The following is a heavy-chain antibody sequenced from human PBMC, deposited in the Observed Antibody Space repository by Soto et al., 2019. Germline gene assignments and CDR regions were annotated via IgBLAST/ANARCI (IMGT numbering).Heavy chain of an antibody. CDR1: GFTFSSYA. J-gene: IGHJ4*02. CDR3: ARDGDYDSSGYYSTSDY. V-gene: IGHV3-30-3*01. CDR2: GSNE. D-gene: IGHD3-22*01. Sequence: QVQLVESGGGVVQPGRSLRLSCAASGFTFSSYAMHWVRQAPGKGLEWLAIGSNEYYGDSVKGRFTISRDNSKKTVYLQMTSLRAEDTAVYYCARDGDYDSSGYYSTSDYWGQGTLVTVSS.